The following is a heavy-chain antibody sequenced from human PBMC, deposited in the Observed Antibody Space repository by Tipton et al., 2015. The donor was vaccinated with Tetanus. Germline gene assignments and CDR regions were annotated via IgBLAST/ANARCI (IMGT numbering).Heavy chain of an antibody. CDR2: IKSKIDGGAI. Sequence: SLRLSCAASGFTFKGFTFTNAWMSWVRQVPGKGLEWVGRIKSKIDGGAIDYAAPMKERFILSRDDSKNMVFLQMNGLKPEDSAVYSCTTSGPGASGGGFWGQGTLVAVSS. D-gene: IGHD3-16*01. J-gene: IGHJ4*02. CDR3: TTSGPGASGGGF. CDR1: GFTFKGFTFTNAW. V-gene: IGHV3-15*01.